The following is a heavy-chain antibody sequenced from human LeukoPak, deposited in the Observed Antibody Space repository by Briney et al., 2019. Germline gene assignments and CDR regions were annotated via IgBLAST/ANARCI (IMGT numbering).Heavy chain of an antibody. CDR2: IYSSGST. V-gene: IGHV3-66*01. CDR3: ARERYLEIAVAGTIFDY. Sequence: GGSLRLSCAVSGFTVSSKYMGWVRQAPGKGLEWVSVIYSSGSTYYADSVKGRFTISRDNSKNTVYLQMNSLRAEDTAMYYCARERYLEIAVAGTIFDYWGQGNQVTVSS. D-gene: IGHD6-19*01. CDR1: GFTVSSKY. J-gene: IGHJ4*02.